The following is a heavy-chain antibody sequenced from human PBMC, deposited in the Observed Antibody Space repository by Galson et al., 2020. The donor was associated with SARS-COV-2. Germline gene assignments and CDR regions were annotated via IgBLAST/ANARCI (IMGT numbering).Heavy chain of an antibody. D-gene: IGHD1-26*01. CDR3: ARAYSGSYYYGMDV. V-gene: IGHV3-30*04. CDR2: ISYDGSNK. CDR1: GFTFSSYA. J-gene: IGHJ6*02. Sequence: GESLKISCAASGFTFSSYAMHWVRQAPGKGLEWVAVISYDGSNKYYADSVKGRFTISRDNSKNTLYLQMNSLRAEDTAVYYCARAYSGSYYYGMDVWCQGTTVTVSS.